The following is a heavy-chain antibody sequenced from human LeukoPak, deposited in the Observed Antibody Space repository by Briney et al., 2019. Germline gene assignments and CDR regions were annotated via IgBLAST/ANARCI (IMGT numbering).Heavy chain of an antibody. CDR2: MNPNSGNT. CDR1: GYTFTSYD. V-gene: IGHV1-8*01. D-gene: IGHD5-24*01. J-gene: IGHJ6*03. CDR3: ARVGDGYNPLGYYYYYMDV. Sequence: ASVKVSCKASGYTFTSYDINWVRQATGQGLEWMGWMNPNSGNTGYAQKFQGRVTMTRNTSISTAYMELSSLRSEDTAVYYCARVGDGYNPLGYYYYYMDVWGKGTTVTVSS.